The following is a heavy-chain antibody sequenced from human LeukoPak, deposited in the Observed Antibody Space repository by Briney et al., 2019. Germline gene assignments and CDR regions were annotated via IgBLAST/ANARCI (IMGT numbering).Heavy chain of an antibody. D-gene: IGHD2-15*01. J-gene: IGHJ4*02. CDR1: GFTFSCCG. CDR2: LSSDGNNQ. Sequence: PGRSLRLSCAASGFTFSCCGMHWVRQAAGKGLEWVTVLSSDGNNQYYADSVKGRFTISRDISKNTIYLQMNSLRAEDTAVYYCAKGNGGSWALVNWGQGTLVTVSS. V-gene: IGHV3-30*18. CDR3: AKGNGGSWALVN.